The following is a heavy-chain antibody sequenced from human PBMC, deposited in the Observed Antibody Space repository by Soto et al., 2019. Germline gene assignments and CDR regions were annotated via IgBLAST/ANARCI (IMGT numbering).Heavy chain of an antibody. CDR1: GGSVSSGSYY. Sequence: QVQLQESGPGLVKPSETLSLTCTVSGGSVSSGSYYWSWIRQPPGKGLEWIGYIYYSGSTNYNPSLKSRVTISVDTSKNQFSLKLSSVTAADTAVYYCASGILTGYRDYYYYYGMDVWGQGTTVTVSS. V-gene: IGHV4-61*01. CDR2: IYYSGST. D-gene: IGHD3-9*01. CDR3: ASGILTGYRDYYYYYGMDV. J-gene: IGHJ6*02.